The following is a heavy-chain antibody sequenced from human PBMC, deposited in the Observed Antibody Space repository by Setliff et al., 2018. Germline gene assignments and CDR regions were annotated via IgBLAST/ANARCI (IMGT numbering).Heavy chain of an antibody. D-gene: IGHD6-13*01. CDR2: IKSKTDGGTT. CDR1: GFTFSDYY. V-gene: IGHV3-15*01. J-gene: IGHJ4*02. Sequence: NPGGSLRLSCAASGFTFSDYYMTWVRQAPGKGLEWVGRIKSKTDGGTTDYAAPVKGRFTISRDDSKNTLYLQMNSLKTEDTAVYYCTTAPLAAASTCWGQGTLVTVSS. CDR3: TTAPLAAASTC.